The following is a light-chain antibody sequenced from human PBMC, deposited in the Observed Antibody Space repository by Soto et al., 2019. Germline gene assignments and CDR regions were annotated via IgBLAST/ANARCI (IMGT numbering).Light chain of an antibody. V-gene: IGKV1-27*01. CDR3: QKYNSAPWT. CDR1: QGISSY. CDR2: AAS. J-gene: IGKJ1*01. Sequence: IRMTQSPSSFSASTGDRVTIPCRASQGISSYLAWYQQKPGKVPKLLIYAASTLQSGVPSRFSGSGSGTDFTLTISSLQPEDVATYYCQKYNSAPWTFGQGTKVDIK.